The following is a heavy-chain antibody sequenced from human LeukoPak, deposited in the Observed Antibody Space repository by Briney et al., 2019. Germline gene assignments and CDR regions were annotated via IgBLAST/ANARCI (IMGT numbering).Heavy chain of an antibody. Sequence: GGSLRLSCAASGFTFSNYWMSWVRQAPGMGLEWVANINQDGSENYYVDSVKGRFTISRDNAKNSLYLQMNSLRAEDTAVYYCAREMATIRDSWGQGTLVTVSS. CDR1: GFTFSNYW. CDR3: AREMATIRDS. V-gene: IGHV3-7*03. CDR2: INQDGSEN. J-gene: IGHJ4*02. D-gene: IGHD5-24*01.